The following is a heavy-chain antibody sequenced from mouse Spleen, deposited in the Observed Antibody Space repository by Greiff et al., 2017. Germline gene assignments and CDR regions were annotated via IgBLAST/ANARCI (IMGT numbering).Heavy chain of an antibody. D-gene: IGHD2-4*01. Sequence: EVKLQESGPELVKPGASVKISCKASGYSFTDYNMNWVKQSNGKSLEWIGIINPNYGTPTYNQKFKAKATLTVDQSSSTAYMQLNSLTSEDSAVYYCAKIYYDYGDYWGQGTTLTVSS. V-gene: IGHV1-39*01. CDR1: GYSFTDYN. CDR3: AKIYYDYGDY. CDR2: INPNYGTP. J-gene: IGHJ2*01.